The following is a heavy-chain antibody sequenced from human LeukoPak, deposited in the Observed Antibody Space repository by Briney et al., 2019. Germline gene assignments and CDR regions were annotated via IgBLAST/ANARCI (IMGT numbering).Heavy chain of an antibody. Sequence: PGRSLRLSCVASGFTFSSYWMHWVRQAPGKGLVWVSRINSDGSSTSYADSVKGRFTISRDNAKNTLYLQMNSLRAEDTAVYYCARATISVAYAFDIWGQGTMVTVSS. CDR1: GFTFSSYW. D-gene: IGHD6-19*01. V-gene: IGHV3-74*01. CDR2: INSDGSST. J-gene: IGHJ3*02. CDR3: ARATISVAYAFDI.